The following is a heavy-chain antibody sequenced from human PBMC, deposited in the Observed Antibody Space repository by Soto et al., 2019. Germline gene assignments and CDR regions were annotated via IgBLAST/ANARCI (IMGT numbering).Heavy chain of an antibody. V-gene: IGHV2-5*02. J-gene: IGHJ4*02. CDR1: GFSLSSSGVG. CDR2: IYWDDDK. D-gene: IGHD7-27*01. CDR3: VHLLTGVRFDS. Sequence: QITLKESGPSLVKPTETLTLTCTFPGFSLSSSGVGVAWIRQPPGKPLEWLALIYWDDDKYTSPSLKSRLTLTKDTSTNQVVLLMTNMDPVDTATYFCVHLLTGVRFDSWGQGTLVTVAS.